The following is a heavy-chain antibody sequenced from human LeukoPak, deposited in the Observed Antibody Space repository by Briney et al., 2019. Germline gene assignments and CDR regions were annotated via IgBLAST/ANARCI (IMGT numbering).Heavy chain of an antibody. V-gene: IGHV1-46*01. J-gene: IGHJ6*02. CDR1: GYTFTSYY. Sequence: GASVKVSCKASGYTFTSYYMHWVRQAPGQGLEWMGIINPSGGSTSYAQKFQGRVTMTRDTSTSTVYMELSSLRSEDTAVYYCARDVCSGGSCYSTHYYYYGMDVWGQGTTVTVSS. CDR3: ARDVCSGGSCYSTHYYYYGMDV. CDR2: INPSGGST. D-gene: IGHD2-15*01.